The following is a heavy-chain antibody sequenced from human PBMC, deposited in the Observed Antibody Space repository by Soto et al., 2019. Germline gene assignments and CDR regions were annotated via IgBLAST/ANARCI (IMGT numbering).Heavy chain of an antibody. CDR1: GFTFIDHA. D-gene: IGHD1-26*01. CDR3: VKEGKMGVEGFDF. CDR2: VRGDFVTT. V-gene: IGHV3-23*01. J-gene: IGHJ4*02. Sequence: GSLRLSCATSGFTFIDHAMHCFLQSRGEVLEWVSGVRGDFVTTPYADSVKGRFTISRDNSKNTLYLQMNSLRAEDTAIYYCVKEGKMGVEGFDFWGQGTLVTVSS.